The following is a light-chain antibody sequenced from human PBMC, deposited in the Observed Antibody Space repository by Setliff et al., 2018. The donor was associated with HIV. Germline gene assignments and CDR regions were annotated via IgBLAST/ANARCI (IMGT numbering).Light chain of an antibody. CDR1: SSDVGSYNL. Sequence: QSALTQPASVSGSPGQSITISCTGTSSDVGSYNLVSWHQQHPGKAPKLMIYEVSRRPSGVSNRLSGSKSGNTASLTISGLQAEDEADYYCCSYAGSNTYVFGAGTRSPS. J-gene: IGLJ1*01. CDR3: CSYAGSNTYV. CDR2: EVS. V-gene: IGLV2-23*02.